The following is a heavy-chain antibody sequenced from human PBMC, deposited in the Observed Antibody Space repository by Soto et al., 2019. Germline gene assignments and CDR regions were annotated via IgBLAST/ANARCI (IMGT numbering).Heavy chain of an antibody. CDR3: AKVQEFCGFNCYIVDS. J-gene: IGHJ4*02. V-gene: IGHV3-23*01. D-gene: IGHD2-21*02. Sequence: GGSLRLSCAASGFTLSTYAMSWVRQAPAKGLEWVSVISGTGGTTYYADSVKGRFTISRDNAKNTLYLQMNSLRAEDTALYYCAKVQEFCGFNCYIVDSWGQGVLVTVSS. CDR2: ISGTGGTT. CDR1: GFTLSTYA.